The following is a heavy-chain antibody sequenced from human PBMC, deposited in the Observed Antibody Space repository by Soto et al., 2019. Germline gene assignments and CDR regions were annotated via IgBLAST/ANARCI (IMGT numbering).Heavy chain of an antibody. J-gene: IGHJ4*02. CDR2: IYYSGST. Sequence: PSETLSLTCTVSGGSISSSSYYWSWIRQPPGKGLEWSGYIYYSGSTNYNPSLKSRVTISVDTSKNQFSLKLSSVTAADTAVYYCARWGAHSVDYWGQGTLVTVSS. D-gene: IGHD1-26*01. V-gene: IGHV4-61*01. CDR1: GGSISSSSYY. CDR3: ARWGAHSVDY.